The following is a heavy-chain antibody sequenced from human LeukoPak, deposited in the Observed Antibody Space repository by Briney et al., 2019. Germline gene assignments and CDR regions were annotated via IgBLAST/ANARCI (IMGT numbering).Heavy chain of an antibody. V-gene: IGHV7-4-1*02. CDR2: INTNTGNP. Sequence: ASVKVSCKASGYIFDIYALIWVRQAPGQGLEWMGWINTNTGNPTYAQGFTGRFVFSLDTSVSTAYLQISSLKAEDTAVYYCARDRRYSSGWYSGHNWFDPWGQGTLVTVSS. J-gene: IGHJ5*02. D-gene: IGHD6-19*01. CDR1: GYIFDIYA. CDR3: ARDRRYSSGWYSGHNWFDP.